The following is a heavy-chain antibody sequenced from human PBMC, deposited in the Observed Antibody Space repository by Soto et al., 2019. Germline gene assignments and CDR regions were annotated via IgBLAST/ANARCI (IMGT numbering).Heavy chain of an antibody. V-gene: IGHV4-39*01. CDR1: GGSISSSSYY. CDR3: ARLLLPSDIVATRFAFDI. J-gene: IGHJ3*02. D-gene: IGHD5-12*01. CDR2: IYYSGST. Sequence: SETLSLTCTVSGGSISSSSYYWGWIRQPPGKGLEWIGSIYYSGSTYYNPSLKSRVTISVDTSKNQFSLKLSSVTAADTAVYYCARLLLPSDIVATRFAFDIWGQGTMVTVSS.